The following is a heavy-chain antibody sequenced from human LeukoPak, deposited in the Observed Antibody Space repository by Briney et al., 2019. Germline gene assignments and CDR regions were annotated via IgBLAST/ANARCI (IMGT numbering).Heavy chain of an antibody. Sequence: PGGTLRLSCAASGFTFSSYCMSWVRQAPGKGLEWVSGISGSGGTTYYADSVKGRFTISRDNSKNTLYLQMNSLRAEDTAVYYCAKLVVPAAIRGGAFDIWGQGTMVTVSS. D-gene: IGHD2-2*01. CDR2: ISGSGGTT. J-gene: IGHJ3*02. V-gene: IGHV3-23*01. CDR1: GFTFSSYC. CDR3: AKLVVPAAIRGGAFDI.